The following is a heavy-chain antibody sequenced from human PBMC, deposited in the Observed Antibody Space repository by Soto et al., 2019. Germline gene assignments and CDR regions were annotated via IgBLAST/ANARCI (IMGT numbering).Heavy chain of an antibody. CDR3: AKDPQPYDYVSTCDY. D-gene: IGHD3-16*01. V-gene: IGHV3-30*18. CDR1: GFTFSSYG. J-gene: IGHJ4*02. CDR2: ISYDGSNK. Sequence: QVQLVESGGGVVQPGRSLRLSCAASGFTFSSYGMHWVRQAPGKGLEWVAVISYDGSNKYYADSVKGRFTISRDNSKNTLYLQMNSLRAEDTAVYYCAKDPQPYDYVSTCDYWGQGTMVTDSS.